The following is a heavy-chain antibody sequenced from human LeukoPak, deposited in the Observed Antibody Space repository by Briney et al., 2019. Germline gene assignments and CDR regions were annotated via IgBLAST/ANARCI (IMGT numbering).Heavy chain of an antibody. CDR1: SGSISSYY. CDR2: IRSKTDGGTT. Sequence: ETLSLTCTVSSGSISSYYWNWVRQAPGKGLEWVGRIRSKTDGGTTDYAAPVEGRFTISRDDSKNTLYLQMNSLKTEDTAVYYCTTGSGYYPYWGQGTLVTVSS. V-gene: IGHV3-15*07. D-gene: IGHD3-3*01. CDR3: TTGSGYYPY. J-gene: IGHJ4*02.